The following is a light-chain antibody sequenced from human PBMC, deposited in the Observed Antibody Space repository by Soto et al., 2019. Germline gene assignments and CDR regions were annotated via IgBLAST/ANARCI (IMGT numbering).Light chain of an antibody. CDR1: QGVSTW. Sequence: IQMTQSPSTLSGSVGDRVTITCRASQGVSTWLDWYQHKPGQAPKLLIYEASKLQSGVPSRFSASGSVRDFTLTITSLQPEDSATYYCQQYYDFRTFGQGTKVEI. CDR2: EAS. V-gene: IGKV1-5*03. CDR3: QQYYDFRT. J-gene: IGKJ1*01.